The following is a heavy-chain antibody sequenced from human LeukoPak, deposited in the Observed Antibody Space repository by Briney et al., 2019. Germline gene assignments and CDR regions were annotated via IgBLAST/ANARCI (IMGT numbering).Heavy chain of an antibody. CDR1: GFTFSSYA. CDR3: AKGTTITSPFDY. Sequence: GESLRLSCAASGFTFSSYAMSWVRQAPGKGLEWVSTISDSGGSTYYADSVKGRFTISRDNFKNTLYLEMNSLRAEDTAVYYCAKGTTITSPFDYWGQGTLATVSS. J-gene: IGHJ4*02. D-gene: IGHD3-10*01. CDR2: ISDSGGST. V-gene: IGHV3-23*01.